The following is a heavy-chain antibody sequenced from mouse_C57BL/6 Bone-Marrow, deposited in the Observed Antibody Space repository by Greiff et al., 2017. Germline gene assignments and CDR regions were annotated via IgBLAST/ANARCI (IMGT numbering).Heavy chain of an antibody. CDR2: ILPGSGST. D-gene: IGHD1-1*01. V-gene: IGHV1-9*01. CDR1: GYTFTGYW. CDR3: ARGLFYCYVTWFAY. Sequence: QVQLQQSGAELMKPGASVKLSCTATGYTFTGYWIEWVKQRPGHGLEWIGEILPGSGSTNYNEKFKGKATFTADTSSNTAYMQLSSLTTEDSAIXYCARGLFYCYVTWFAYWGQGTLVTVS. J-gene: IGHJ3*01.